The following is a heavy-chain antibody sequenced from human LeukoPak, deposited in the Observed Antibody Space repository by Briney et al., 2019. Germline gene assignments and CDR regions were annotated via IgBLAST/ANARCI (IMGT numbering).Heavy chain of an antibody. CDR1: GFTFSSYG. CDR2: IRYDGSNK. Sequence: GGSLRLSCAASGFTFSSYGMHWVRQAPGKGLEWVAFIRYDGSNKYYADSGKGRFTISRDNSKNTLYLQMNSLRAEDTAVYYCAKIYCSSTSCYWDYYYYMDVWGKGTTVTVSS. V-gene: IGHV3-30*02. J-gene: IGHJ6*03. CDR3: AKIYCSSTSCYWDYYYYMDV. D-gene: IGHD2-2*01.